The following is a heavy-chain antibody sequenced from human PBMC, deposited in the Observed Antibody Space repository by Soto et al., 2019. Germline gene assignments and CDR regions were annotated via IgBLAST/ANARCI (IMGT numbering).Heavy chain of an antibody. CDR2: INHSGST. D-gene: IGHD6-13*01. CDR3: ASIAAPGTTHFDF. Sequence: SETLSLTCAVYGGSFSGYYWSWIRQPPGKGLEWIGEINHSGSTNYNPPLKSRVTISVDTSKNQFSLKLSSVTAADTAIFYCASIAAPGTTHFDFWGQGTLVTVSS. CDR1: GGSFSGYY. J-gene: IGHJ4*02. V-gene: IGHV4-34*01.